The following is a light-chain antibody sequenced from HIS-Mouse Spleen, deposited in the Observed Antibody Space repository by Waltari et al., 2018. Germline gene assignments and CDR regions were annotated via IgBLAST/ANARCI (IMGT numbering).Light chain of an antibody. CDR3: QQYYSTPT. Sequence: DIVMTQSPDSLALSLGERATINSKSSQSVLYSSNNKNYLAWYQQKPGQPPKLLIYWASTRESGVPDRFSGSGSGTDFTLTISSLQAEDVAVYYCQQYYSTPTFGGGTKVEIK. V-gene: IGKV4-1*01. J-gene: IGKJ4*01. CDR1: QSVLYSSNNKNY. CDR2: WAS.